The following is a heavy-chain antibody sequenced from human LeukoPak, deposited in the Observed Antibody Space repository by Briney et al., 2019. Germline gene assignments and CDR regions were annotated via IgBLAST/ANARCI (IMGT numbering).Heavy chain of an antibody. V-gene: IGHV1-8*01. CDR3: ARGPTPYCSGDSCYSFLYFHH. CDR1: GYTFTSYD. Sequence: ASVKVSCKASGYTFTSYDINWARQATGQGLERMGWMNPNSGNTGYAQKFQGRVTMTRDTSISTAYLELTTLRPDDTAVYYCARGPTPYCSGDSCYSFLYFHHWGQGTLVTVSS. CDR2: MNPNSGNT. J-gene: IGHJ1*01. D-gene: IGHD2-15*01.